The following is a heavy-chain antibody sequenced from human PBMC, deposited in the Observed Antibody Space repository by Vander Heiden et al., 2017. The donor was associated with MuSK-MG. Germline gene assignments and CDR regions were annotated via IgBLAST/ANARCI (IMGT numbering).Heavy chain of an antibody. CDR2: ISSSSSYI. D-gene: IGHD2-15*01. J-gene: IGHJ6*02. CDR3: ARLGYCSGGSCYSVVYYYYGMDV. Sequence: DVQLVESGGGLVKPGGSLRLSCSASGFTFSIYSLNWVRQVPGKGMEWVSSISSSSSYIYYADSVKVRFTISRDNAKNSLYLQMNSLRAEDTAVYYCARLGYCSGGSCYSVVYYYYGMDVWGQGTAVTVSS. CDR1: GFTFSIYS. V-gene: IGHV3-21*01.